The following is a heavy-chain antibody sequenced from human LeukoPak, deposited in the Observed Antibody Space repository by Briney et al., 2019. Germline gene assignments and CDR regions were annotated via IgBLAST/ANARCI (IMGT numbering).Heavy chain of an antibody. D-gene: IGHD1-26*01. CDR3: ARRPGVGAPPAYYFDY. CDR2: INHSGST. CDR1: GGSFSGYY. Sequence: SETLSLTCAVYGGSFSGYYWSWIRQPPGKGLECIGEINHSGSTNYNPSLKSRVTISVDTSKNQFSLKLSSVTAADTAVYYCARRPGVGAPPAYYFDYWGQGTLVTVSS. V-gene: IGHV4-34*01. J-gene: IGHJ4*02.